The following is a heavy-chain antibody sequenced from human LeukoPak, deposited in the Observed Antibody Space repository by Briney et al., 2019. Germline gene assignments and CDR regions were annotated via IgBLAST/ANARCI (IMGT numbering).Heavy chain of an antibody. CDR3: ARGTPTVTASFDY. Sequence: SATLFLTCAVSGGSISSSNWWSWVRQPPGKGLEWIGEIYHSGSTNYNPSLKSRVTISVDKSKNQFSLKLSSVTAADTAVYYCARGTPTVTASFDYWGQGTLVTVSS. J-gene: IGHJ4*02. V-gene: IGHV4-4*02. CDR2: IYHSGST. CDR1: GGSISSSNW. D-gene: IGHD4-17*01.